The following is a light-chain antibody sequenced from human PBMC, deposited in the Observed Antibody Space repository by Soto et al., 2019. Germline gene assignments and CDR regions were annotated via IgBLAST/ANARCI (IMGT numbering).Light chain of an antibody. CDR3: QQYNNLPIT. CDR1: QSVSSSY. V-gene: IGKV3-15*01. J-gene: IGKJ5*01. Sequence: EIVFTQSPGTLSLSPGERATLSCRASQSVSSSYLAWYQQKPGQAPRLLIYGASTRATGIPARFSGSGSGTEFTLTISSLQSEDFAVYYCQQYNNLPITFGQGTRLEIK. CDR2: GAS.